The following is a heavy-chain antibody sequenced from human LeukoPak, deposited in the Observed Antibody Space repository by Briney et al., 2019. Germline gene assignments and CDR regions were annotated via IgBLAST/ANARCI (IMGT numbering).Heavy chain of an antibody. CDR1: GFTFTSYW. V-gene: IGHV3-7*03. Sequence: GGSLRLPCAASGFTFTSYWMTWVRQAPGKGLEWVANIKQDGSEKFYVGSVRGRFTISRDNGRNSVSLQMNSLRDEDTAVYYCARDVDTNYWGQGTLVTVSS. CDR3: ARDVDTNY. CDR2: IKQDGSEK. D-gene: IGHD5-18*01. J-gene: IGHJ4*02.